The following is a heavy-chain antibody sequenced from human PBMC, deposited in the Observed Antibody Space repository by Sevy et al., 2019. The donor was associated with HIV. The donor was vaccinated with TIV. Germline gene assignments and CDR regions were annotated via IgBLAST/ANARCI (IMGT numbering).Heavy chain of an antibody. D-gene: IGHD4-17*01. V-gene: IGHV1-2*02. Sequence: PSVKVSCKASGYTFTGYYMHWVRQAPGQGLEWMGWINPNSGGTNYAQKFQGRVTMTRDTSISTAYMELSRLRSDDTAVYYCAMPFTVTGLYDYWGQGTLVTASS. CDR3: AMPFTVTGLYDY. CDR1: GYTFTGYY. J-gene: IGHJ4*02. CDR2: INPNSGGT.